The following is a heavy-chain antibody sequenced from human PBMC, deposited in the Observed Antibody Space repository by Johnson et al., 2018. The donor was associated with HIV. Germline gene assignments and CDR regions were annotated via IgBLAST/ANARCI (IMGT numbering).Heavy chain of an antibody. CDR2: ISYDGGNK. D-gene: IGHD1-14*01. CDR3: TTEKHAPRAIDI. Sequence: QVQLVESGGGVVQPGRSLRLSCAASGFTFSSYAMHWVRQAPGKGLEWVAVISYDGGNKYYADSVKGRFTISRDNSKNTLYLQMNSLKTEDTAVYYCTTEKHAPRAIDIWGQGTMVTVSS. V-gene: IGHV3-30*04. CDR1: GFTFSSYA. J-gene: IGHJ3*02.